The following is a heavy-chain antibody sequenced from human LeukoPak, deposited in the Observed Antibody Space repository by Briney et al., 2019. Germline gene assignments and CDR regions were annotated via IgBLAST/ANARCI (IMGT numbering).Heavy chain of an antibody. CDR3: ARGSPIVVVPAASDAFDI. CDR2: ISAYNGNT. CDR1: GYTFTSYG. D-gene: IGHD2-2*01. J-gene: IGHJ3*02. V-gene: IGHV1-18*01. Sequence: ASVKVSCKASGYTFTSYGISWVRQAPGQGLEWMGWISAYNGNTNYAQKLQGRATMTTDTSTSTAYMELRSLRSDDTAVYYCARGSPIVVVPAASDAFDIWGQGTMVTVSS.